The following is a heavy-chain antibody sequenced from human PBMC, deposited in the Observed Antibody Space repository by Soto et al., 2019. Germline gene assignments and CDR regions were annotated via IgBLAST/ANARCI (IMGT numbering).Heavy chain of an antibody. V-gene: IGHV1-18*01. D-gene: IGHD2-2*01. CDR3: ARDIVVVPAARPIRYYYYGMDV. CDR2: ISTYNGST. J-gene: IGHJ6*02. CDR1: GYTFTSYG. Sequence: ASVKVSCKASGYTFTSYGISWVRQAPGQGLEWMGWISTYNGSTNYAQKLQGRVTMTTDTSTSTAYMELRSLRSDDTAVYYCARDIVVVPAARPIRYYYYGMDVWGQGTTVTVSS.